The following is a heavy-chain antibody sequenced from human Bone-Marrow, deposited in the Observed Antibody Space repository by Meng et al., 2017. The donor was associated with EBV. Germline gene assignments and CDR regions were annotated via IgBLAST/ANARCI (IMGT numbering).Heavy chain of an antibody. CDR2: VDPEDGET. D-gene: IGHD1-26*01. CDR1: GYTFTDYY. V-gene: IGHV1-69-2*01. J-gene: IGHJ4*02. Sequence: EVQLLHSGAEVXXXXXTVNXSCKVSGYTFTDYYMHWVQQAPGKGLEWMGLVDPEDGETIYAEKFQGRVTITADTSTDTAYMELSSLRSEDTAVYYCATVSRSGSFPFDYWGQGTLVTVSS. CDR3: ATVSRSGSFPFDY.